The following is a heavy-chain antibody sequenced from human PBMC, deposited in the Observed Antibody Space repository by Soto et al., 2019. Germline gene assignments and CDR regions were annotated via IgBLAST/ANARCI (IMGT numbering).Heavy chain of an antibody. V-gene: IGHV1-18*01. D-gene: IGHD3-16*01. CDR3: VMVDNYVTPTPQDV. J-gene: IGHJ6*02. CDR1: GYIFVNYG. CDR2: ISPYTGNT. Sequence: QVQLVQSGDEVKKPGASVKVSCKASGYIFVNYGIAWVRQAPGQGLEWMGWISPYTGNTHSATKVQGRLTMTTDTSTSTVYMDLGSLTSDDTAVYYCVMVDNYVTPTPQDVLGQGTTVTVSS.